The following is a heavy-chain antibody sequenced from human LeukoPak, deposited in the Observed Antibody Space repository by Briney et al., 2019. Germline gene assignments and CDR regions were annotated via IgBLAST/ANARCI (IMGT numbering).Heavy chain of an antibody. CDR1: GLSFSSYA. V-gene: IGHV3-23*01. Sequence: GGSLRLSCAVSGLSFSSYAMSWVRQAPGKGLEWVSAISGSGGSTYYADSVKGRFTISRDNSKNTLYLQMNSLRAEDTAVYYCAKESRYALYSSGWYGYLDYWGQGTLVTVSS. CDR3: AKESRYALYSSGWYGYLDY. D-gene: IGHD6-19*01. J-gene: IGHJ4*02. CDR2: ISGSGGST.